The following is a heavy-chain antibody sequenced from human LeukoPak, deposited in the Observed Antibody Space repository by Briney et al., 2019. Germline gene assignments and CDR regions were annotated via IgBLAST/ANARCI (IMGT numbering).Heavy chain of an antibody. V-gene: IGHV4-34*01. CDR3: AREEVRGAFPFDY. CDR2: INHSGST. J-gene: IGHJ4*02. Sequence: SETLSLTCAVYGGSFSGYYWSWIRQPPGKGLEWIGEINHSGSTNYNPSLKSRVTISVDTSKDQFSLKLSSVTAADTAVYYCAREEVRGAFPFDYWGQGTLVTVSS. D-gene: IGHD3-10*01. CDR1: GGSFSGYY.